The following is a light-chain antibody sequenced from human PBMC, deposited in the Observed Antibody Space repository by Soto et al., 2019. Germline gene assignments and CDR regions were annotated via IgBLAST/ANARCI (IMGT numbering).Light chain of an antibody. V-gene: IGKV3-20*01. Sequence: ENVLTQSPGTLSLSPGERATLSCRAGQSVSSNSLAWYQHKPGQAPRLLVYGASSRATGIPDRFSGSGSGTDFTLTIDRLESEDFAVYFCQQYGDLPWTFGQGTKVDIK. J-gene: IGKJ1*01. CDR1: QSVSSNS. CDR2: GAS. CDR3: QQYGDLPWT.